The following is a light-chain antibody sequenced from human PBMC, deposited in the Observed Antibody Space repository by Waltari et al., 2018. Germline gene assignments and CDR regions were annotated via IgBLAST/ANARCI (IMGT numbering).Light chain of an antibody. CDR3: QSYDSSLSGSV. J-gene: IGLJ2*01. Sequence: QSVLTQPPSVSGAPGQRVTISCTGSSSNIGAGYDVHWYQQLPGTAPKLLIYGNSKRPSGVPDRFSGSKSCPSASLAITGLQAEDEADYYCQSYDSSLSGSVFGGGTKLAVL. CDR2: GNS. CDR1: SSNIGAGYD. V-gene: IGLV1-40*01.